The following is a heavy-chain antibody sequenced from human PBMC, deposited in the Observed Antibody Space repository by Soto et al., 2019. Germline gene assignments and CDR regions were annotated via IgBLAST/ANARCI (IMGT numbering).Heavy chain of an antibody. D-gene: IGHD3-22*01. CDR1: GATFSSYA. CDR2: IIPIFGTA. V-gene: IGHV1-69*13. CDR3: ARGALQRVLNYYDSSGYWYYGMDV. Sequence: SAKVSCKASGATFSSYAISWVRQAPGQGLEWMGGIIPIFGTANYAQKFQGRVTITADESTSTAYMELSSLRSEDTAVYYCARGALQRVLNYYDSSGYWYYGMDVWGQGTTVTVSS. J-gene: IGHJ6*02.